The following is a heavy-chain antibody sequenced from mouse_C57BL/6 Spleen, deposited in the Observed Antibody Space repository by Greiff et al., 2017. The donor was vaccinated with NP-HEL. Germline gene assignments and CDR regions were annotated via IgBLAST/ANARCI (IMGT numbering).Heavy chain of an antibody. V-gene: IGHV1-82*01. J-gene: IGHJ2*01. D-gene: IGHD1-1*01. CDR1: GYAFSSSW. Sequence: VKLVESGPELVKPGASVKISCKASGYAFSSSWMNWVKQRPGKGLEWIGRIYPGDGDTNYNGKFKGKATLTADKSSSTAYMQLSSLTSEDSAVYFCARSFITTVVAPLDYWGQGTTLTVSS. CDR3: ARSFITTVVAPLDY. CDR2: IYPGDGDT.